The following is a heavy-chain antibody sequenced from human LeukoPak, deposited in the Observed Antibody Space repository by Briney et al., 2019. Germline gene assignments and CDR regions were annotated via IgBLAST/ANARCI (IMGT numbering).Heavy chain of an antibody. V-gene: IGHV4-39*01. CDR3: ANYDSGRGCFDP. D-gene: IGHD3-10*01. J-gene: IGHJ5*02. CDR1: GGSISSSSYY. CDR2: ILYSGST. Sequence: SETESLTCTVSGGSISSSSYYWGWVRQPPGKGLEWIGSILYSGSTYYNPSLRSRVTVSVDTSDNQFSLKLNSVTAADTAVYYCANYDSGRGCFDPWGQGTLVTVSS.